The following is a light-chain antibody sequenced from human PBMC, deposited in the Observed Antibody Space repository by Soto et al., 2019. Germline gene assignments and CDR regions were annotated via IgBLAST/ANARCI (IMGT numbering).Light chain of an antibody. V-gene: IGKV3-15*01. CDR1: QSVRSD. Sequence: IVMTQSPATLSVSPGERATLSGRASQSVRSDLGWYQQRPGQAPRLLXYDASTRANGIPDRFSGSGSETELTLTISSLQSEDYAIYGCQRYNNWPTWTFCQGTKVDIK. CDR2: DAS. CDR3: QRYNNWPTWT. J-gene: IGKJ1*01.